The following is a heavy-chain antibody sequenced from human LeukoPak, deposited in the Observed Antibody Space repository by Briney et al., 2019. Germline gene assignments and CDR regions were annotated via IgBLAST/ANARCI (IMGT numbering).Heavy chain of an antibody. Sequence: SETLSLTCTVSGGSISSSSYHWGWIRQPPGKGLEWIGSIYYSGSTYYNPSLKSRVTISVDTSKNQFSLKLSSVTAADTAVYYCAIRPLRITMIAGLDPWGQGTLATVSS. CDR2: IYYSGST. J-gene: IGHJ5*02. V-gene: IGHV4-39*01. CDR3: AIRPLRITMIAGLDP. D-gene: IGHD3-22*01. CDR1: GGSISSSSYH.